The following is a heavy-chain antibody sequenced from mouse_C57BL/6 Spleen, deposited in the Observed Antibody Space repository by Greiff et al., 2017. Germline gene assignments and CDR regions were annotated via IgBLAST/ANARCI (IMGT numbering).Heavy chain of an antibody. CDR1: GYAFSSYW. J-gene: IGHJ2*01. CDR2: IYPGDGDT. D-gene: IGHD1-1*01. CDR3: ARSGATVAPGY. Sequence: QVQLKESGAELVKPGASVKISCKASGYAFSSYWMNWVKQRPGKGLEWIGQIYPGDGDTNYNGKFKGKATLTADKSSSTAYMQLSSLTSEDSAVYFCARSGATVAPGYWGQGTTLTVSS. V-gene: IGHV1-80*01.